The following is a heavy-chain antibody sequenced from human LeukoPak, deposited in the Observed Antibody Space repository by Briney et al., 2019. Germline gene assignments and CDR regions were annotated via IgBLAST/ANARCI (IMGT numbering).Heavy chain of an antibody. D-gene: IGHD6-19*01. CDR2: ISYSGST. CDR1: GGSISSYY. CDR3: ARDGGTSGNNYYFDY. J-gene: IGHJ4*02. Sequence: SETLSPTCTVSGGSISSYYWTWIRQPPGKGLEWIGYISYSGSTNYNPSLKSRVTISVDTSKNQFSLRLSSVTAADTAVYYCARDGGTSGNNYYFDYWGQGILVTVSS. V-gene: IGHV4-59*01.